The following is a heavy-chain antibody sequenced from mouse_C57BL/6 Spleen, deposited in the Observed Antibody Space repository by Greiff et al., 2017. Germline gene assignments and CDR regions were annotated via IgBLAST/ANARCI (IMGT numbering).Heavy chain of an antibody. CDR1: GYTFTDYE. V-gene: IGHV1-15*01. J-gene: IGHJ2*01. CDR2: IDPETGGT. Sequence: QVQLQQSGAELVRPGASVTLSCKASGYTFTDYEMHWVKQTPVHGLEWIGAIDPETGGTAYTQRFKGKAILTADKSSSPAYMELRSLTSEYSAVYYCTRRKGFDYWGQGTTLTVSS. CDR3: TRRKGFDY.